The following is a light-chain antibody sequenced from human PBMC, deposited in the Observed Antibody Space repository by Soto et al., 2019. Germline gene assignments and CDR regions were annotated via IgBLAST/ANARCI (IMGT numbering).Light chain of an antibody. CDR3: SSYTRTSTHYV. J-gene: IGLJ1*01. V-gene: IGLV2-14*01. CDR2: EVS. CDR1: SGDVGGYNY. Sequence: QSVLTQPASMSGSDGQSITISCTRSSGDVGGYNYVSWYQQHPGKAPKLIIYEVSNRPSGVSNRFSGSKSGNTASLTISGLQADDEDDYYCSSYTRTSTHYVFGTGTKVTVL.